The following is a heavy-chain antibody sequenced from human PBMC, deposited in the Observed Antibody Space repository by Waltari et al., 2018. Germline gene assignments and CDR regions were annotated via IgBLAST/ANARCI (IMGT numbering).Heavy chain of an antibody. CDR1: GFPFSRYW. CDR3: ARKGGAGY. J-gene: IGHJ4*02. D-gene: IGHD1-26*01. V-gene: IGHV3-7*04. Sequence: EVHLVESGGGLVQPGGSLRLSCAAYGFPFSRYWLTWVRQAPGQGLEWVANINEDGSEKSYVDSVKGRFTISRDNAKNSLYLQMNSLRAEDTAMYYCARKGGAGYWGRGTLVTVSS. CDR2: INEDGSEK.